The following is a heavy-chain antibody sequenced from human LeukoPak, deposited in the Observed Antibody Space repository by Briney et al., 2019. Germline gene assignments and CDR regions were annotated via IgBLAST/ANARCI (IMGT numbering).Heavy chain of an antibody. D-gene: IGHD5-12*01. Sequence: PGGSLRLSCAASGFTFSDYWMHWVRQTPGKGLVWVSRIKNDGSSTGYADSVKGRFTISRDNAKNTLYLQMNSLGAEDTAIYYCAKEGAGYGYDYWGQGTLVTVSS. V-gene: IGHV3-74*01. CDR2: IKNDGSST. J-gene: IGHJ4*02. CDR1: GFTFSDYW. CDR3: AKEGAGYGYDY.